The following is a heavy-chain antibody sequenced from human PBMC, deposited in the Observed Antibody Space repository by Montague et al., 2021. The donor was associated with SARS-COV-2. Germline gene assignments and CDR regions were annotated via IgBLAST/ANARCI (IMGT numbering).Heavy chain of an antibody. V-gene: IGHV3-30-3*01. CDR2: ISYDGSNK. D-gene: IGHD2-2*01. CDR3: ARDTALFCSSTSCYLGDFDY. Sequence: SLRLSCAASGFTFSSYAVHWVRQAPGKGLEWVAVISYDGSNKYYADSVKGRFTISRDNSKNTLYLQMNSLRAEDTAVYYCARDTALFCSSTSCYLGDFDYWGQGTLVTVSS. CDR1: GFTFSSYA. J-gene: IGHJ4*02.